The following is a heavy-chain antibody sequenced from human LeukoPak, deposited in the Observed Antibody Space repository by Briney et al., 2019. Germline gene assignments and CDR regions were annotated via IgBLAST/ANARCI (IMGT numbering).Heavy chain of an antibody. CDR2: INHSGST. V-gene: IGHV4-34*01. Sequence: PSETLSLTCAVYGGSFSGYYWSWIRQPPGKGLEWIGEINHSGSTNYXPSLXXRVTISVDTSKNQFSLKLSSVTAADTAVYYCARXSWLHYYYYGMDVWGQGTTVTVSS. D-gene: IGHD3-22*01. CDR3: ARXSWLHYYYYGMDV. J-gene: IGHJ6*02. CDR1: GGSFSGYY.